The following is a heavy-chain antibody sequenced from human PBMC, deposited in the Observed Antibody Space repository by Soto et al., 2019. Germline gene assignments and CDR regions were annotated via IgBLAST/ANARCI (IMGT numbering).Heavy chain of an antibody. V-gene: IGHV3-66*01. J-gene: IGHJ6*02. CDR1: GFTVSTNY. Sequence: EVQLVESGGGLVQPGGSLRLSCVASGFTVSTNYMSWVRQAPGKGLEWVSVIHSGSSTYYADSVEGRFTISGDNSKNTLYLQMNSPRAEDTAVYYCVRDLHYYGMDVWGQGTTVTVSS. CDR3: VRDLHYYGMDV. CDR2: IHSGSST.